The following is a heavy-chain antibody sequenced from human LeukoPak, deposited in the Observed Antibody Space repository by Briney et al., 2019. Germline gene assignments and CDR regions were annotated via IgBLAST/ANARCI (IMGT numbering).Heavy chain of an antibody. CDR2: INGDGSFA. V-gene: IGHV3-74*01. CDR1: GFTFSRYW. Sequence: GGSLRLSCAASGFTFSRYWLHWVRQVPGKGLVWVARINGDGSFADYADSVRARFTVSRDNPENTLYLQMTSLRVEDAAVYYCARDRGGSYSFDKWGQGALVTVSS. CDR3: ARDRGGSYSFDK. J-gene: IGHJ4*02. D-gene: IGHD1-26*01.